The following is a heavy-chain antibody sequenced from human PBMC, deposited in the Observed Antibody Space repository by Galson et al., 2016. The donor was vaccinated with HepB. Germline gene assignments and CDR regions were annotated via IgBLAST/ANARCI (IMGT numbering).Heavy chain of an antibody. CDR3: GTESYLKGHSIVVAAPSQT. CDR2: ISGSGDTT. V-gene: IGHV3-23*01. J-gene: IGHJ5*02. Sequence: SLRLSCAGTGFTFSTYAMSWVRQAPGKRLEWVSAISGSGDTTYYADSVQGRFTISRDNSKNTVFLEMNSLRAEDTAVYYCGTESYLKGHSIVVAAPSQTWGRGTLVTVSS. D-gene: IGHD2-15*01. CDR1: GFTFSTYA.